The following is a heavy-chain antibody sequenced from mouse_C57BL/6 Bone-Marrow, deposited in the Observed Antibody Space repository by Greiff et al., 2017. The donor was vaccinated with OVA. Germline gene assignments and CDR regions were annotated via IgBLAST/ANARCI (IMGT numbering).Heavy chain of an antibody. Sequence: QVQLQQPGAELVRPGTSVKLSCKASGYTFTSYWMHWVKQRPGQGLEWIGVIDPSDCYPNYNPQFKGKATLTVDTSSSTAYMQLSSLTSEDSAVYYCARTVITTVVAGFDYWGQGTTLTVSS. CDR2: IDPSDCYP. V-gene: IGHV1-59*01. J-gene: IGHJ2*01. D-gene: IGHD1-1*01. CDR3: ARTVITTVVAGFDY. CDR1: GYTFTSYW.